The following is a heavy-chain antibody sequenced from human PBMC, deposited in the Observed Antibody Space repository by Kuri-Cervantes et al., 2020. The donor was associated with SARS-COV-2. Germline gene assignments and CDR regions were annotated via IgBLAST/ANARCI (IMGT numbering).Heavy chain of an antibody. V-gene: IGHV1-2*02. CDR1: GYSFTSYY. J-gene: IGHJ4*02. Sequence: ASVKVSCKASGYSFTSYYINWVRQAPGQGLEWMGWINVNNRATSYAQKFQGRVTMTRGTSITTAYMELSRLRFDDTAVYYCARVRQNDFQAFDYWGQGTLVTVSS. CDR3: ARVRQNDFQAFDY. D-gene: IGHD3-3*01. CDR2: INVNNRAT.